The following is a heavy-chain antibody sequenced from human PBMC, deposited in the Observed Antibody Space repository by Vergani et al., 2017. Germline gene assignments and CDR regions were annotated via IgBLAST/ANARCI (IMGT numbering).Heavy chain of an antibody. Sequence: QMPLVESGGGVIQPGGSLRLSCAASGFTFSSDGMQWVRQAPGKGLVWVALIDFKGNDAYYTDSVRGRFIISRDTSKNTLYLQMNSLRVEDTALYYCAKQYVGTSDCWGQGTLVTVSS. CDR1: GFTFSSDG. CDR2: IDFKGNDA. J-gene: IGHJ4*02. CDR3: AKQYVGTSDC. D-gene: IGHD1-26*01. V-gene: IGHV3-30*02.